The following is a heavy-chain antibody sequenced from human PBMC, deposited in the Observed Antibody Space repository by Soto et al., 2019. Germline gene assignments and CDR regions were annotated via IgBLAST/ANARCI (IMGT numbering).Heavy chain of an antibody. CDR3: TRVAEGYGSGSYNWFDP. V-gene: IGHV3-49*04. CDR1: GFTFGDYA. CDR2: IRSKAYGGTT. J-gene: IGHJ5*02. Sequence: GGSLRLSCTASGFTFGDYAMSWVRQAPGKGLEWVGFIRSKAYGGTTEYAASVKGRFTISRDDSKSIAYLQMNSLKTEDTAVYYCTRVAEGYGSGSYNWFDPWGQGTLVTVSS. D-gene: IGHD3-10*01.